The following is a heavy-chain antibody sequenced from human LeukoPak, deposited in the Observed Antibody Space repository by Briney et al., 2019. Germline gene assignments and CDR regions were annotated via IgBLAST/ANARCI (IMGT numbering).Heavy chain of an antibody. D-gene: IGHD5-24*01. CDR3: AKGYRKGRWLPLDY. CDR1: GFTFDDYG. Sequence: TGGSLRLSCAASGFTFDDYGMSWVRQAPGKGLEWISSISWNSGSIGYADSVKGRFTISRDNAKNSLYVQMNSLRTEDTALYYCAKGYRKGRWLPLDYWGQGTLVTVSS. V-gene: IGHV3-9*01. J-gene: IGHJ4*02. CDR2: ISWNSGSI.